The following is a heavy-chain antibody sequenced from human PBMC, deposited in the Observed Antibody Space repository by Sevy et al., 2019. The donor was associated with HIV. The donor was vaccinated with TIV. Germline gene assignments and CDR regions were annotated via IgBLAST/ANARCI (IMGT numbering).Heavy chain of an antibody. V-gene: IGHV3-30*04. CDR2: ISYDGSNK. CDR3: ARDSYSSSWFYSWFDH. CDR1: GFTFSSYA. D-gene: IGHD6-13*01. Sequence: GGSLRLSCAASGFTFSSYAMHWVRQAPGKGLEWVAVISYDGSNKYYADSVKGRFTISRDNSKNTLYLQMNSLRAEDTAVYYCARDSYSSSWFYSWFDHWGQGTLVTVSS. J-gene: IGHJ5*02.